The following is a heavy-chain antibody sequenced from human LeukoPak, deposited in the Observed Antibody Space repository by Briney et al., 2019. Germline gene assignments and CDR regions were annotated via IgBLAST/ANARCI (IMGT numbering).Heavy chain of an antibody. D-gene: IGHD3-22*01. CDR3: AKARYYYDSSGLRYFDY. CDR1: GFPFSSYA. CDR2: ISGSCGST. Sequence: GGSLTLSCTVSGFPFSSYAMSWGRQAPGKGMEWVSAISGSCGSTYYADSVKGHFTISRDNSKNTLYLKMNSLRAEDTAVYYCAKARYYYDSSGLRYFDYWGKGTLVTVSS. J-gene: IGHJ4*02. V-gene: IGHV3-23*01.